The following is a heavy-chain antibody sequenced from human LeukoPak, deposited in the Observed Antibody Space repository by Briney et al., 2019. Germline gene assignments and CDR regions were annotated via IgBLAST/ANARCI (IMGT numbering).Heavy chain of an antibody. CDR1: GFSFSSYN. D-gene: IGHD3-10*02. CDR3: AELGITMIGGV. V-gene: IGHV3-48*04. CDR2: ISSIGTTI. J-gene: IGHJ6*04. Sequence: GGSLRLSCAASGFSFSSYNMNWVRQAPGKGLESVSYISSIGTTIYYADSVKGRFTTSRDNAKNSLYLQMNSLRAEDTAVYYCAELGITMIGGVWGKGTTVTISS.